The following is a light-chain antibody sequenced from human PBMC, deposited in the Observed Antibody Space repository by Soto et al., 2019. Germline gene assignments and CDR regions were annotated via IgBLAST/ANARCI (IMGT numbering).Light chain of an antibody. CDR1: SSDVGGYNY. CDR3: SSYAGSNNFV. Sequence: QSALTQPPSASGSPGQSVTISCTGTSSDVGGYNYVSWYQQHPGKAPKLIIYEVSKRPSGVPDRFSGSKSGNTASLTVSGLQAEDEAHYYCSSYAGSNNFVFGTGTEVTVL. CDR2: EVS. J-gene: IGLJ1*01. V-gene: IGLV2-8*01.